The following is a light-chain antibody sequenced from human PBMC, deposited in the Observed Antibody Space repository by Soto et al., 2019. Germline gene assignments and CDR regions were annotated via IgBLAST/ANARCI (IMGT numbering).Light chain of an antibody. CDR3: QQYNNWPFT. V-gene: IGKV3-15*01. Sequence: EIVMTQSPATLSVSPGERATLSCRASQSVSSNLAWYQQKPGQAPRLLIYGASTRATGIPARFSGSGSGTGITLTICSLQSEDFAVYYCQQYNNWPFTFGPGAKVDIK. J-gene: IGKJ3*01. CDR1: QSVSSN. CDR2: GAS.